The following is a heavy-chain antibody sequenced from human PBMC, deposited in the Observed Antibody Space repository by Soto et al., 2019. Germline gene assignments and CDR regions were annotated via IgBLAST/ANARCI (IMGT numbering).Heavy chain of an antibody. CDR2: IYSGGST. CDR1: GFTVSSNY. J-gene: IGHJ4*02. V-gene: IGHV3-66*01. CDR3: ARDFAGYYGSGYYFDY. D-gene: IGHD3-10*01. Sequence: GGSLRLSCAASGFTVSSNYMSWVRQAPGKGLEWVSVIYSGGSTYYADSVKGRFTISRDNSKNTLYLQMNSLRAEDTAVYYCARDFAGYYGSGYYFDYWGQGTLVTVSS.